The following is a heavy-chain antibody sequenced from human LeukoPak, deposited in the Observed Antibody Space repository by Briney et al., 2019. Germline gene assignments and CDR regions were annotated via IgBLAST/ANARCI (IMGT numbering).Heavy chain of an antibody. CDR1: GFTFSSYG. CDR2: IRYDGSNK. J-gene: IGHJ4*02. Sequence: GGSLRLSCAASGFTFSSYGMHWVRQAPGKGLEWVAFIRYDGSNKYYADSVKGRFTISRDNSKNTLYLQMNSLRAEDTAVYYCAKGEVGTMMVVGPFDYWGQGTLVTVSS. CDR3: AKGEVGTMMVVGPFDY. D-gene: IGHD3-22*01. V-gene: IGHV3-30*02.